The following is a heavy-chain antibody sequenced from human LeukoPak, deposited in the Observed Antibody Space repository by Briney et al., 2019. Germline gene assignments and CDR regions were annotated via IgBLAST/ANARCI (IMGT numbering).Heavy chain of an antibody. J-gene: IGHJ6*03. D-gene: IGHD4-17*01. CDR1: GGSISSGGYY. Sequence: PSETLSLTCTVSGGSISSGGYYWSWIRQPPGKGLEWIGYIYHSGSTYYNPSLKSRVTISVDRSKNQFSLKLSSVTAADTAVYYCARAVPGYYYYMDVWGKGTTVTVSS. V-gene: IGHV4-30-2*01. CDR2: IYHSGST. CDR3: ARAVPGYYYYMDV.